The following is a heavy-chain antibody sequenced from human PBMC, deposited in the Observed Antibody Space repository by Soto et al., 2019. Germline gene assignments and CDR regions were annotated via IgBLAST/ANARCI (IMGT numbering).Heavy chain of an antibody. Sequence: QVQLQESGPGLVKPSETLSLTCTVSGGSITSSSYYWGWIRQPPGKGLLWIGSIYYSGSTYYNPSLKSRVTISVDTSKSQLSLKLSSVTAADTAVYYCARHSSSSWSYYYYMDVWGKGTTVTVSS. V-gene: IGHV4-39*01. CDR3: ARHSSSSWSYYYYMDV. D-gene: IGHD6-13*01. CDR1: GGSITSSSYY. J-gene: IGHJ6*03. CDR2: IYYSGST.